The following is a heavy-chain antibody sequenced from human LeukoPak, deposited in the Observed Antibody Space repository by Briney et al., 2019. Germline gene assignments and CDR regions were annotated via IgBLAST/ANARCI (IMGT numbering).Heavy chain of an antibody. CDR2: VSYDGNTK. CDR1: GFTFSSNG. CDR3: AKEEYNWNDYFDH. J-gene: IGHJ4*02. D-gene: IGHD1-1*01. V-gene: IGHV3-30*18. Sequence: GGSLRLSCAASGFTFSSNGIHWVRQAPGKGLEWVAVVSYDGNTKYYADSVKGRFTISRDNSKNIGYLQMNSLRAEDTAVYHCAKEEYNWNDYFDHWGQGTLVTVSS.